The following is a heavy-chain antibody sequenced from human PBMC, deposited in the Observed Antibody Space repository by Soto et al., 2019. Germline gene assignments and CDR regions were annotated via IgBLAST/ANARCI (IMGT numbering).Heavy chain of an antibody. CDR3: ARGDYALVY. J-gene: IGHJ4*02. Sequence: TSGTLSLTCTVSGGSVNSGSYYWTWIRQPPGKGLEWIGYVYDSGSFNYNPSLKSRVTISVNTSKNQFSLKLNSVTAADTAVYYCARGDYALVYWGQGTLVTVSS. CDR1: GGSVNSGSYY. CDR2: VYDSGSF. D-gene: IGHD3-16*01. V-gene: IGHV4-61*01.